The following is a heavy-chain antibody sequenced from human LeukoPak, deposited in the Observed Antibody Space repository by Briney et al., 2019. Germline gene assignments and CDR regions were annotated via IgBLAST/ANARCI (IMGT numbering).Heavy chain of an antibody. CDR2: IYTSGST. J-gene: IGHJ1*01. CDR3: ARALAAAGPGDFQH. D-gene: IGHD6-13*01. V-gene: IGHV4-4*07. Sequence: PSETLSLTCTVSGGSISSYYWSWIRQPAGKGREWIGRIYTSGSTNYNPSLKSRVTISVDKSKNHFSLNLSSVTAADTAVYYCARALAAAGPGDFQHWGQGTLVTVSS. CDR1: GGSISSYY.